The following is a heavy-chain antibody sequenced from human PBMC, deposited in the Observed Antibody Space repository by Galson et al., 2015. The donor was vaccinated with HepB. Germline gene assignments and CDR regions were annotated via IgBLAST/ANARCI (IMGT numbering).Heavy chain of an antibody. CDR1: GFVFSTFG. CDR3: AKGEPPTRTFFQQ. J-gene: IGHJ1*01. D-gene: IGHD1-26*01. CDR2: ISSDGSNK. V-gene: IGHV3-30*18. Sequence: SLRLSCAASGFVFSTFGIHWVRQAPGKGLEWVAVISSDGSNKYYADSVKGRFTISRDNSKKTVYLQMNSLRAEDTAVYYCAKGEPPTRTFFQQWGQGTLVIVSS.